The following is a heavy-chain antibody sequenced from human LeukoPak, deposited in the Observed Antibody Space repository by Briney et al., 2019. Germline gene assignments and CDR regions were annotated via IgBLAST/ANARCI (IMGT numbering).Heavy chain of an antibody. V-gene: IGHV4-38-2*02. CDR1: GYSISSGHY. J-gene: IGHJ4*02. D-gene: IGHD4-17*01. Sequence: SETLSLTCTVSGYSISSGHYWAWIRQSPERGLEWIASMFHSGSTYYNPSLKSRVTTSADTSKNEFSLKLSSVTAADTAVYYCARAGTNLGDYDYWGQGTLVTVSS. CDR2: MFHSGST. CDR3: ARAGTNLGDYDY.